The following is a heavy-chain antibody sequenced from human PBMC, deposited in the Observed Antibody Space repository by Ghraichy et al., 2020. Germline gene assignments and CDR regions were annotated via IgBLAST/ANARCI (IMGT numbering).Heavy chain of an antibody. D-gene: IGHD3-10*01. Sequence: SETLSLTCSVSGGSITSSSYHWGWIRQSPGKGLEWIGSTYYRGSNYYNPSLKSRVTISVDTSKNQFYLELSSVTAADTALYYCARHLSPNYYGSGSYQFDYWGQGTLVTVSS. CDR1: GGSITSSSYH. CDR3: ARHLSPNYYGSGSYQFDY. CDR2: TYYRGSN. J-gene: IGHJ4*02. V-gene: IGHV4-39*01.